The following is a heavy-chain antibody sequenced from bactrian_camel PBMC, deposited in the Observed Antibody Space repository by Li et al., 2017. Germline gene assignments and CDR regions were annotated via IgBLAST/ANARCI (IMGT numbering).Heavy chain of an antibody. D-gene: IGHD6*01. Sequence: DVQLVESGGGLVQPGGSLRLSCAASGFTFSSSAMSWVRQAPGKGLEWVSGTTSGASAYYADSVKGRFTISQDNRKTTMWLQMDSLKPEDTTHYYCAAVDVIRGLGLRTCDELAGFWAQGTQVTVS. CDR1: GFTFSSSA. J-gene: IGHJ6*01. CDR2: TTSGASA. CDR3: AAVDVIRGLGLRTCDELAGF. V-gene: IGHV3S40*01.